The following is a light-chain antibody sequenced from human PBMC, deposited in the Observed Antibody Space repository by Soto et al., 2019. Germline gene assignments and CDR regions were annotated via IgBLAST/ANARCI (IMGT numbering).Light chain of an antibody. Sequence: DIVMTQSPLSLPVTPGEPASISCRSSQSLLHSNGYNYLDWYLQKPGQSPQLLIYAASTLQSGVPSRFSGSGSGTDFTLTISSLQPEDVATYYCQKYDSAPTFGPGTKV. J-gene: IGKJ1*01. CDR3: QKYDSAPT. CDR2: AAS. CDR1: QSLLHSNGYNY. V-gene: IGKV2-28*01.